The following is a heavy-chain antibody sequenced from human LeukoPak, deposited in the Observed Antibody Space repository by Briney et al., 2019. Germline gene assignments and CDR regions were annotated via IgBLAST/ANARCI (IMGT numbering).Heavy chain of an antibody. Sequence: GGSLRLSCAVSGFTFSSYSMNWVRQAPGKGLEGVSSISSSSSYIYYTDSLKGRFTISRDNAKNSLYLQMNSLRAEDTAVYYCASASLSGSLLPRDYWGQGTLVTVSS. J-gene: IGHJ4*02. CDR1: GFTFSSYS. CDR2: ISSSSSYI. D-gene: IGHD1-26*01. V-gene: IGHV3-21*01. CDR3: ASASLSGSLLPRDY.